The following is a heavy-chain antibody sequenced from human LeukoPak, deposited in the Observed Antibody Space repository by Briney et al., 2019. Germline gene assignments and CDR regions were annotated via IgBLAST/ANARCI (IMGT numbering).Heavy chain of an antibody. CDR3: ARDQEAFDI. Sequence: SETLSLTCTVSGVSISSYYWSWIRQPPGKGLEWMGYIYYSGSTNYNPSLKSRATISVDTSKNQFSLKLSSVTAADTAVYYCARDQEAFDIWGQGTMVTVSS. CDR2: IYYSGST. V-gene: IGHV4-59*01. J-gene: IGHJ3*02. CDR1: GVSISSYY.